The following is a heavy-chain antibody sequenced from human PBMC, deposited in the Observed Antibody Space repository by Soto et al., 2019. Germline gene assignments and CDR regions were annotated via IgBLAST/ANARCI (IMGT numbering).Heavy chain of an antibody. J-gene: IGHJ3*02. D-gene: IGHD2-15*01. Sequence: GGFLRLSSAAPGFTVSSKYNRRGRPGPGEGVGWVSVIYSGGSTYYADSVKGRFTISRDNSKNTLYLQMNSLRAEDTAVYFCARGGIGYCTGESCYYTAFDIWGQGAMVTVSS. CDR1: GFTVSSKY. V-gene: IGHV3-66*01. CDR3: ARGGIGYCTGESCYYTAFDI. CDR2: IYSGGST.